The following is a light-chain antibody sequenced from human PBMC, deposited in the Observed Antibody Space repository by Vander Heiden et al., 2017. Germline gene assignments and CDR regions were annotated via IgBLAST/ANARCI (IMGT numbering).Light chain of an antibody. CDR2: AAS. CDR3: HQGYKTPNT. J-gene: IGKJ1*01. CDR1: RSSSSY. V-gene: IGKV1-39*01. Sequence: DIQMTQSPSSLSASVADGVTITSRASRSSSSYLNWYQQKPGKAPKLLIYAASSLQSGVPARFSGSGSGTDFTLTIIRLEPEDFAMYYCHQGYKTPNTFGQGTKVEIK.